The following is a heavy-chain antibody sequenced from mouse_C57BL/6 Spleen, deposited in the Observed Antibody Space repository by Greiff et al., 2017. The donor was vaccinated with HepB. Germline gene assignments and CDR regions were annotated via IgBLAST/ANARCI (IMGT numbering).Heavy chain of an antibody. J-gene: IGHJ3*01. V-gene: IGHV14-4*01. Sequence: EVQLQQSGAELVRPGASVKLSCTASGFNIKDDYMHWVKQRPEQGLEWIGWIDPENGDTEYASKFQGKATITADTSSNTAYLQLSSLTSEDTAVYYGTLRQLRLRAFAYWGQGTLVTVSA. CDR3: TLRQLRLRAFAY. D-gene: IGHD3-2*02. CDR1: GFNIKDDY. CDR2: IDPENGDT.